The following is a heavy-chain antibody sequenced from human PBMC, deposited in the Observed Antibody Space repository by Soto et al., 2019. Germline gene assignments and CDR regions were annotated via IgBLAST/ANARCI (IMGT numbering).Heavy chain of an antibody. V-gene: IGHV4-59*01. D-gene: IGHD3-3*01. Sequence: PSETLSLTCTVSGSSISSYYCSWIRQPPGKGLEWIGYIYYSGSTNYNPSLKSRFTISVYTSKNQCALKVSRVTAADTAVYHCARDRSAAIFRVAPNSWFDAWGQGTLVTVS. CDR3: ARDRSAAIFRVAPNSWFDA. J-gene: IGHJ5*02. CDR1: GSSISSYY. CDR2: IYYSGST.